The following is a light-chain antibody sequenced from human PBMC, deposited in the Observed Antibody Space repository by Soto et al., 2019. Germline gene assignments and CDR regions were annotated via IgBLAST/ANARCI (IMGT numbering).Light chain of an antibody. Sequence: EIVLTQSPGTLSLSPGERATLSCRASQSVSSSYLAWYQQKPGQAPRLLIYGASSRATGIPDRVSGSGSGTDFTLTISRLEPEDFAVYYCQQYGSSPWTFGQVTKVEIK. J-gene: IGKJ1*01. CDR3: QQYGSSPWT. CDR1: QSVSSSY. CDR2: GAS. V-gene: IGKV3-20*01.